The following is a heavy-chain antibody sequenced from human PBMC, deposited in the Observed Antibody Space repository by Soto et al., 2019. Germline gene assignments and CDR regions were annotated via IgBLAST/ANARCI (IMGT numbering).Heavy chain of an antibody. Sequence: GGSLRLSCAASGVTFSDYYVRWIRQAPETGLEWVSYISSSGSTIYYADSVKGRFTISRDNAKNSLYLQMNSLRAEDTSVYYCARVRSGYDLDCFDIWGRGTMVTVSS. J-gene: IGHJ3*02. V-gene: IGHV3-11*01. CDR3: ARVRSGYDLDCFDI. CDR1: GVTFSDYY. CDR2: ISSSGSTI. D-gene: IGHD5-12*01.